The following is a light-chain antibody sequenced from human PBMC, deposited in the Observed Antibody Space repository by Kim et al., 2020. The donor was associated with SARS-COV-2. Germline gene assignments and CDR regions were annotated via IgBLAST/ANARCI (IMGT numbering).Light chain of an antibody. CDR2: QDS. CDR1: KLGDKY. Sequence: SYELTQPPSVSVSPGQTASITCSGDKLGDKYACWYQQKPGQSPVLVIYQDSKRPSGIPERFSGSNSGNTATLTIRGTQAMDEADYYCQAWDSRVFGGGTQLTVL. V-gene: IGLV3-1*01. CDR3: QAWDSRV. J-gene: IGLJ3*02.